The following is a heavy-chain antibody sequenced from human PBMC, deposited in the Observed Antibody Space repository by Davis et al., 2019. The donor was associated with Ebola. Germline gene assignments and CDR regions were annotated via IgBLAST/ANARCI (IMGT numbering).Heavy chain of an antibody. J-gene: IGHJ6*02. CDR1: GYTFTSYY. CDR2: INPNSGGT. D-gene: IGHD2-15*01. Sequence: ASVKVSCKASGYTFTSYYMHWVRQAPGQGLEWMGWINPNSGGTNYAQKFQGWVTMTRDTSISTAYMELSSLRSEDTAVYYCARSPGDCSGGSCSYYYYYGMDIWGQGTTVTVSS. CDR3: ARSPGDCSGGSCSYYYYYGMDI. V-gene: IGHV1-2*04.